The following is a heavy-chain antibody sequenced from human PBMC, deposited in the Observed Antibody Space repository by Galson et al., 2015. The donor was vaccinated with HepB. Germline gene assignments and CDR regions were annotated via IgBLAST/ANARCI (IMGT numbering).Heavy chain of an antibody. D-gene: IGHD3-16*01. CDR2: IKKDGTKR. Sequence: SLRLSCAASGITFTNFWLTWVRQAPGKGLEWVASIKKDGTKRHYVDSVKGRFPISRDNAKQSLYLQMDGLRAEDTAIYYCYVGHYFNSWGQGTLVTVSS. CDR1: GITFTNFW. V-gene: IGHV3-7*01. CDR3: YVGHYFNS. J-gene: IGHJ4*02.